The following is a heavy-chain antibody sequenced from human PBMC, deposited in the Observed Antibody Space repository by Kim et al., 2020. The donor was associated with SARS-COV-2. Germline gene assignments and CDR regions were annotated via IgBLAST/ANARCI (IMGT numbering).Heavy chain of an antibody. D-gene: IGHD3-16*01. V-gene: IGHV1-2*02. Sequence: TYAQHFEGRVTMTRDTSISTAYMELSSLGSDDTAVYYCARLWGSSEGDYWGQGTLVAVSS. J-gene: IGHJ4*02. CDR3: ARLWGSSEGDY.